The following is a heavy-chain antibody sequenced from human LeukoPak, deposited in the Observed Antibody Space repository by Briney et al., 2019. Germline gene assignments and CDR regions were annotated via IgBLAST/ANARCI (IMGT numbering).Heavy chain of an antibody. J-gene: IGHJ4*02. Sequence: GGSLRLSCAASGFPFSSYWMNWVRQAPGKGLEWVANIKQDGSEKYYVDSVKGRFTISRDNSKNTLYLQMNSLRAEDTAVYYCARGHYDSSGSPPMDDYWGQGTLVTVSS. CDR2: IKQDGSEK. D-gene: IGHD3-22*01. V-gene: IGHV3-7*01. CDR1: GFPFSSYW. CDR3: ARGHYDSSGSPPMDDY.